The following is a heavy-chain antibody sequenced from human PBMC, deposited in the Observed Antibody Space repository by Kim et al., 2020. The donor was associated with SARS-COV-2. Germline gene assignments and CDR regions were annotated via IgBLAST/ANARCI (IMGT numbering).Heavy chain of an antibody. V-gene: IGHV3-9*01. CDR2: ISWNSGSI. J-gene: IGHJ6*02. D-gene: IGHD5-18*01. CDR3: AKCRSYSYGLYGMDV. Sequence: GGSLRLSCAASGFTFDDYAMHWVRQAPGKGLEWVSGISWNSGSIGYADSVKGRFTISRDNAKNSLYLQMNSLRAEDTALYYCAKCRSYSYGLYGMDVWG. CDR1: GFTFDDYA.